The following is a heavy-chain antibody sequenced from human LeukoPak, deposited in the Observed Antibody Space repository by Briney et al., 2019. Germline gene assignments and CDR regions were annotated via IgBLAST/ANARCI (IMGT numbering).Heavy chain of an antibody. CDR3: AAADIVVVVAATGPGAFDI. J-gene: IGHJ3*02. Sequence: ASVKVSCKASGFIFTSSAMQWVRQARGQRLEWIGWIVVGSGNTNYAQKFQERVTITRDMSTSTAYMELSSLRSEDTAVYYCAAADIVVVVAATGPGAFDIWGQGTMVTVSS. V-gene: IGHV1-58*02. D-gene: IGHD2-15*01. CDR2: IVVGSGNT. CDR1: GFIFTSSA.